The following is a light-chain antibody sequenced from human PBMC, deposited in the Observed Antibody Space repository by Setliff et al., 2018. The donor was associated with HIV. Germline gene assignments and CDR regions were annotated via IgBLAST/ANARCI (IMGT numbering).Light chain of an antibody. V-gene: IGLV2-14*01. J-gene: IGLJ2*01. CDR2: DVS. Sequence: QSALAQPASVSGSPGQSITISCAGTSSDVGAYNFVSWYQQHTGKAPKLMIYDVSNRPLGVSNRFSGSKSGNTASLTVSGLQPEDESDYYCSSYTSSSTLVFCGGTKVTVL. CDR1: SSDVGAYNF. CDR3: SSYTSSSTLV.